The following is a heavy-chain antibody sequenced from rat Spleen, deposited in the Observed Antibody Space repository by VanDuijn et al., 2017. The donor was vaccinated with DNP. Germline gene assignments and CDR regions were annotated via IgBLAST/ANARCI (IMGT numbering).Heavy chain of an antibody. Sequence: VQLVESGGGVVQPGRSLKLSCAASGFTFSDYNMAWVRQVPGKGLEWMGRIQNGGSTDYNSALKSRLSISRDTSKSQVFLKMNSLQTEDTATYYCASYYYDGYYAMDAWGQGTSVTVSS. CDR1: GFTFSDYN. CDR2: IQNGGST. CDR3: ASYYYDGYYAMDA. J-gene: IGHJ4*01. V-gene: IGHV2-19*01. D-gene: IGHD1-12*02.